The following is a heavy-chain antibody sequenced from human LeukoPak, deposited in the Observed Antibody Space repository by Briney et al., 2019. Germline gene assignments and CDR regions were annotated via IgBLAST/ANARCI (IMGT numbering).Heavy chain of an antibody. Sequence: PGKSLRLSCAASGFTFSNYAMHWVRQAPGKGLEWVSLISSGGTYEYYADSVKGRFTISRDNSKNTLYLQLNSLRAEDTAVYYCASDSTYYYDSGSSGPHYFDTWGQGTLVTVSS. V-gene: IGHV3-30*01. CDR2: ISSGGTYE. CDR3: ASDSTYYYDSGSSGPHYFDT. D-gene: IGHD3-10*01. CDR1: GFTFSNYA. J-gene: IGHJ4*02.